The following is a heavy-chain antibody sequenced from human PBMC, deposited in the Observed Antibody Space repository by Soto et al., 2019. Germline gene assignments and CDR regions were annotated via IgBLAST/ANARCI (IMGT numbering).Heavy chain of an antibody. CDR2: INPNSGGT. CDR1: GFTFTGYY. Sequence: ASLKVSCKASGFTFTGYYMHWVRQAPGQGLEWMGWINPNSGGTNYAQKFQGRVTMTRDTSISTAYMELSRLRSDDTAVYYCARDLYCSSTSCYNGYAFDIWGQGTMVTLSS. V-gene: IGHV1-2*02. J-gene: IGHJ3*02. CDR3: ARDLYCSSTSCYNGYAFDI. D-gene: IGHD2-2*02.